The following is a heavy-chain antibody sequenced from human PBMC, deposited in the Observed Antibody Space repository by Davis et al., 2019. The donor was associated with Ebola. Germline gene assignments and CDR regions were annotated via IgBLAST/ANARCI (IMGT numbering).Heavy chain of an antibody. Sequence: HTGGSLRLSCAASGFTLGSYWMHWVRHVPGKGLVWVAYINSAGTKTTYANSVKGRFTISRDNAKNTLYLQMNNLRDDDTAFYYCAREGANTGWHDPYDIWGQGTMVTVSA. CDR1: GFTLGSYW. J-gene: IGHJ3*02. D-gene: IGHD6-19*01. V-gene: IGHV3-74*01. CDR3: AREGANTGWHDPYDI. CDR2: INSAGTKT.